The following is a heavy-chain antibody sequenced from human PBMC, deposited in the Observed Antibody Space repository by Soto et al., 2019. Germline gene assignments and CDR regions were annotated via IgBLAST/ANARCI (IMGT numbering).Heavy chain of an antibody. Sequence: QVQLVQSGAEVKKPGSSVKVSCKASGGTVSSYAINWVRQAPGQGLEGMGGISPSFGTANYAQKFQGRVTLTADDSTSTAYMELSSLRSEDTAVYYCARERGEVQKDYSYGMDVWGQRTTVNGSS. CDR3: ARERGEVQKDYSYGMDV. CDR2: ISPSFGTA. D-gene: IGHD3-10*01. CDR1: GGTVSSYA. V-gene: IGHV1-69*12. J-gene: IGHJ6*02.